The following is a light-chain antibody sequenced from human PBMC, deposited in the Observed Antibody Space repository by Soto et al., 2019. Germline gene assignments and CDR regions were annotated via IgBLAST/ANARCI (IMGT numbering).Light chain of an antibody. CDR3: QVYDSRSDHFV. Sequence: SYELTQPPSVSLAPGETASIACGGDNIGRKSVHWYQQKPGQAPVVVMYYDRDRPSGIPERFSGSNSGNTATLTISWVEAGDEADYYCQVYDSRSDHFVFGTGTKLTVL. J-gene: IGLJ1*01. V-gene: IGLV3-21*04. CDR1: NIGRKS. CDR2: YDR.